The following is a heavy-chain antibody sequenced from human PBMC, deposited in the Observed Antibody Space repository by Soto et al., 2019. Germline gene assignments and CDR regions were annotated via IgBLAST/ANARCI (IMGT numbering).Heavy chain of an antibody. V-gene: IGHV3-64D*06. J-gene: IGHJ4*02. D-gene: IGHD3-9*01. CDR3: VKALRYFDWLPDFDY. CDR2: ISSNGGST. Sequence: GGSLRLSGSASGFTFSSYAMHWVRQAPGKGLEYVSAISSNGGSTYYADSVKGRFTISRDNSKNTLYLQMSSLRAEDTAVYYCVKALRYFDWLPDFDYWGQGTLVTVSS. CDR1: GFTFSSYA.